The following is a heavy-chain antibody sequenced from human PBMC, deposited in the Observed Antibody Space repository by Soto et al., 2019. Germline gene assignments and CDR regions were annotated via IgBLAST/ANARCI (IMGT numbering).Heavy chain of an antibody. CDR3: ARLTRMHYYDSSGYSDY. D-gene: IGHD3-22*01. CDR2: IYYSGST. CDR1: GCSISSSSYY. J-gene: IGHJ4*02. V-gene: IGHV4-39*01. Sequence: PSESLSLRCPVSGCSISSSSYYWGWIRQPPGKGLEWIGSIYYSGSTYYNPSLKSRVTISVDTSKNQFSLKLSSVTAADTAVYYCARLTRMHYYDSSGYSDYWGQGTLVTVSS.